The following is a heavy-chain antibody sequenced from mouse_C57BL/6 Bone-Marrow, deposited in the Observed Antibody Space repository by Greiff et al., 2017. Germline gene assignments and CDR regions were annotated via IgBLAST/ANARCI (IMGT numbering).Heavy chain of an antibody. CDR2: IDPSDSET. CDR3: AASGYYGSSYWYFDV. V-gene: IGHV1-52*01. J-gene: IGHJ1*03. Sequence: VQLQQPGAELVRPGSSVKLSCKASGYTFTSYWMHWVKQRPIQGLEWIGNIDPSDSETHYNQKFKDKATLTVDKSSSTAYMPLSSLTSEDSAVYYCAASGYYGSSYWYFDVWGTGTTVTVSS. CDR1: GYTFTSYW. D-gene: IGHD1-1*01.